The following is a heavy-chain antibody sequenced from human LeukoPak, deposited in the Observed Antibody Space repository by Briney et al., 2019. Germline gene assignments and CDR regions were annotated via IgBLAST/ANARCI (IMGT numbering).Heavy chain of an antibody. CDR1: GFTFSDYY. CDR3: AGGYSDSSGYYYYYMDV. D-gene: IGHD3-22*01. CDR2: ISSSSSYI. Sequence: PGGSLRLSCAASGFTFSDYYMSWIRQAPGKGLEWVSYISSSSSYIYYADSVKGRFTVSRDNAKNSLYLQMNSLRAEDTAVYYCAGGYSDSSGYYYYYMDVWGKGTTVTVSS. J-gene: IGHJ6*03. V-gene: IGHV3-11*06.